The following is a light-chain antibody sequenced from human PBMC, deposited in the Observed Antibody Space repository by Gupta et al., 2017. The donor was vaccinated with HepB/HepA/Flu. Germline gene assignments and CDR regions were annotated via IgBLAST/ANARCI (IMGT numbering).Light chain of an antibody. J-gene: IGLJ3*02. Sequence: QSVLTEPPSASVTPGQRVTISCSGSSSNIGSNTVNWYQQLPGTAPKLLIYSNNQRPSGVPDRFSGSKSGTSASLAISGLQSEEAADYYCAARDDSQNGRVFGGGTKLTVL. CDR2: SNN. V-gene: IGLV1-44*01. CDR1: SSNIGSNT. CDR3: AARDDSQNGRV.